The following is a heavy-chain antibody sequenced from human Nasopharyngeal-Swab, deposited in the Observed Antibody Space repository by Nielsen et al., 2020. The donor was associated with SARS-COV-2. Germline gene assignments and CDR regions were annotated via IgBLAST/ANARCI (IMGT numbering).Heavy chain of an antibody. J-gene: IGHJ4*02. D-gene: IGHD6-19*01. CDR3: GKAVAGTVDY. CDR2: IYSGGST. CDR1: GFTVSSNY. V-gene: IGHV3-53*01. Sequence: GGSLRLSCAASGFTVSSNYMSWVRQAPGEGLEWVSVIYSGGSTYYADSVKGRFTISRDNSKNTLYLQMNSLRAEDTAVYYCGKAVAGTVDYWGQGTLVTVSS.